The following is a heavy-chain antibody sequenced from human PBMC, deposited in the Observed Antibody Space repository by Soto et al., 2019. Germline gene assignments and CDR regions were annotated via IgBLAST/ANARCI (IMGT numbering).Heavy chain of an antibody. V-gene: IGHV4-30-2*01. J-gene: IGHJ5*02. Sequence: QLQLQESGAGLVKPSQTLSLTCAVSGGSISSGGYSWSWIMQPPGKCLEWLGYIYHSGRTSYNPSLKSRVTISVDRAKNQFSLKLSSVTAAATAGYYCARSVIVVVVAATPVGYCDPWGQGTLVTVSS. CDR1: GGSISSGGYS. CDR2: IYHSGRT. D-gene: IGHD2-15*01. CDR3: ARSVIVVVVAATPVGYCDP.